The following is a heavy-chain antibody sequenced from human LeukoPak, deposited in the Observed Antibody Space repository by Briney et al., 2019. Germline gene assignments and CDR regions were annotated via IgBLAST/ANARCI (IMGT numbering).Heavy chain of an antibody. Sequence: GGSLRLSCAASGFTFSNAWMSWVRQAPGKGLEWVGRIKSKTDGGTTDYAAPVKGRFTVSRDDSKNTLYLQMNSLKTEDTAVYYCTTVTGGPNYYGSGGYYNPEGYWGQGTLVTVSS. CDR1: GFTFSNAW. D-gene: IGHD3-10*01. V-gene: IGHV3-15*01. CDR3: TTVTGGPNYYGSGGYYNPEGY. CDR2: IKSKTDGGTT. J-gene: IGHJ4*02.